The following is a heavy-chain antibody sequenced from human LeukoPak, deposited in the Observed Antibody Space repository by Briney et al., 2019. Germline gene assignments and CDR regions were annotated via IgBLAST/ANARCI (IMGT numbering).Heavy chain of an antibody. CDR1: GFTFSSYS. V-gene: IGHV3-23*01. CDR2: VSGSGRGENT. Sequence: AGGSLRLSCAASGFTFSSYSMNWVRQAPGEGLEWVSNVSGSGRGENTYYADSVKGRFTISRDNSKNTLILQMNSLRAEDTAVYYCAKSGYNRFDYWGQGILVTVSS. CDR3: AKSGYNRFDY. J-gene: IGHJ4*02. D-gene: IGHD5-24*01.